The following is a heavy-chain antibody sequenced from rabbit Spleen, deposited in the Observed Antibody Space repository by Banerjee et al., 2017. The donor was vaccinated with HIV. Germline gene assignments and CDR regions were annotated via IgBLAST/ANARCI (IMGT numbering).Heavy chain of an antibody. Sequence: QEQLVESGGGLVRPEGSLKLSCTASGFSFSNKAVMCWVRQAPGKGLQWIACINAVTGKAVYATWAKGRFTFSKTSSTTVTLQMTSLTAADTATYFCARGSTGGVHGWLDNFNLWGPGTLVTVS. CDR1: GFSFSNKAV. CDR2: INAVTGKA. CDR3: ARGSTGGVHGWLDNFNL. V-gene: IGHV1S45*01. D-gene: IGHD7-1*01. J-gene: IGHJ4*01.